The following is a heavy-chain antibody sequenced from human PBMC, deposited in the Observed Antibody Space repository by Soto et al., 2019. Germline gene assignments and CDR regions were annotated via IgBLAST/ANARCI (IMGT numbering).Heavy chain of an antibody. CDR1: GGSISSYY. J-gene: IGHJ5*02. CDR3: ARGRIAARNNWFDP. D-gene: IGHD6-6*01. Sequence: QVQLQESGPGLVKPSETLSLTCTVSGGSISSYYWSWIRQPPGKGLEWIGYIYYSGSTNYNPSLKSRVTISVDTSKNQFSLKLSSVTAADTAVYYCARGRIAARNNWFDPWRQGTLVTVSS. CDR2: IYYSGST. V-gene: IGHV4-59*01.